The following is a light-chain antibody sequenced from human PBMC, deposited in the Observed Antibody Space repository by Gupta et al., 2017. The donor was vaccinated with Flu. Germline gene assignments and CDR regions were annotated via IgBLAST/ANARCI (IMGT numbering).Light chain of an antibody. V-gene: IGKV3-11*01. CDR2: DAS. J-gene: IGKJ2*03. CDR3: QQRSNWPPYS. CDR1: QSVSSY. Sequence: EIVLTPSPTTLSLSAGERATLSCRASQSVSSYLAWYQQKPGQAPRLLIYDASNRATGIPARFSGSGSGTDFTLTISSLESEDFAVYYCQQRSNWPPYSFGQGTKLEIK.